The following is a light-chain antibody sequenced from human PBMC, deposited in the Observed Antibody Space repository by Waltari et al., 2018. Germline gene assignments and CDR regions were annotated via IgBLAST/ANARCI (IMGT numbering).Light chain of an antibody. CDR1: QSLLHSDGKTY. CDR3: MQGIHSWT. Sequence: IVLTQPPFPLSAPLGQPPSTPSTSSQSLLHSDGKTYLYWYLQKPGQSPQLLIYEVSSRFSGVPHRFSGSGSGTDFTLKISRVEAEDVGVYYCMQGIHSWTFGQGTKVEIK. CDR2: EVS. V-gene: IGKV2-29*02. J-gene: IGKJ1*01.